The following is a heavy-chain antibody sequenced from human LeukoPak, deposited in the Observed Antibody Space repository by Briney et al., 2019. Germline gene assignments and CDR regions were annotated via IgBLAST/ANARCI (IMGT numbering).Heavy chain of an antibody. Sequence: GGSLRLSCAASGFSFSSYSMSWVRQAPGKGLEWVSVISGDGADTFYADSVKGRFTISRDNSKNTLYLQMNSLRAEDTAVYYCAKAQGAYYFDYWGQGTLVTVSS. CDR3: AKAQGAYYFDY. J-gene: IGHJ4*02. CDR1: GFSFSSYS. V-gene: IGHV3-23*01. D-gene: IGHD1-26*01. CDR2: ISGDGADT.